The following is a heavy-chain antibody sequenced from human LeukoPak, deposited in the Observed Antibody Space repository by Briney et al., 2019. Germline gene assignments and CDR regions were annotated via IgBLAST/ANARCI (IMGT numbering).Heavy chain of an antibody. Sequence: ASVKVSCKASGYTFTGYYMHWVRQAPGQGLEWMGWINPNSGGTNYAQKFQGRVTMTRDTSISTAYMELSRLRSDDTAVYYRALAPISTTPYYFDYWGQGTLVTVSS. V-gene: IGHV1-2*02. CDR2: INPNSGGT. D-gene: IGHD1-26*01. J-gene: IGHJ4*02. CDR3: ALAPISTTPYYFDY. CDR1: GYTFTGYY.